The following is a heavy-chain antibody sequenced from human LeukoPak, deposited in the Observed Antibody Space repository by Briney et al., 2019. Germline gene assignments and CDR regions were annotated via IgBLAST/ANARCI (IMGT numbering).Heavy chain of an antibody. CDR3: ARRAAYDYVWGSYRFTPGYFDY. CDR2: INHSGST. V-gene: IGHV4-34*01. D-gene: IGHD3-16*02. CDR1: GGSFSGYY. Sequence: SETLSLTCAVYGGSFSGYYWSWIRQPPGKGLEWIGEINHSGSTNYNPSLKGRVTISVDTSKNQFSLKLSSVTAADTAVYYCARRAAYDYVWGSYRFTPGYFDYWGQGTLVTVSS. J-gene: IGHJ4*02.